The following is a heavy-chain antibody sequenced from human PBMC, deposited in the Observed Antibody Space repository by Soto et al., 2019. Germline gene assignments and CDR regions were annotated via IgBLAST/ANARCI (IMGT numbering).Heavy chain of an antibody. J-gene: IGHJ5*02. CDR3: ARQSSYDSAHYHYGFDP. CDR1: GGSVSSATDY. CDR2: TDYSGNT. D-gene: IGHD3-22*01. Sequence: QVQLQESGPGLVKPSETLSLTCTVSGGSVSSATDYWTWIRQPPGKGLEWIGYTDYSGNTDRNPSPMRRVTISIDTSKNQFSLTLSSVTAADTAVYSCARQSSYDSAHYHYGFDPWGRGILVTVSS. V-gene: IGHV4-61*01.